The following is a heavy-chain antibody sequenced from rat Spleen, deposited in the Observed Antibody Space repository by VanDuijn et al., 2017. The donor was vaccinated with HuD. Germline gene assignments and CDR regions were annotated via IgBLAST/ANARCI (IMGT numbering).Heavy chain of an antibody. J-gene: IGHJ3*01. CDR1: GFTFSDYY. V-gene: IGHV5-20*01. Sequence: EVQLVESDGGLVQPGRSLKLSCAASGFTFSDYYMAWVRQAPTKRLEWVASISYDGLVPYYRDSVKGRCTISRDNSESTLYLQMDSLRSEDTATYYCTTYGGLRNWFAYWGQGTLVTVSS. CDR3: TTYGGLRNWFAY. D-gene: IGHD4-1*01. CDR2: ISYDGLVP.